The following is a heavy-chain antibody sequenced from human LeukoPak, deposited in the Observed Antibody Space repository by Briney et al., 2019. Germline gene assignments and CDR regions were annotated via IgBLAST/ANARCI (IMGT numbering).Heavy chain of an antibody. D-gene: IGHD3-10*01. CDR1: GFTFSGYW. V-gene: IGHV3-23*01. CDR2: TSGSGGNP. CDR3: AEDTGIILVRGAADY. J-gene: IGHJ4*02. Sequence: PGGSLRLSCAASGFTFSGYWMHWVRQAPGKGLEWVSITSGSGGNPYYADSVKGRFTISRDNSKNTLYLHMNSLRAEDTALYYCAEDTGIILVRGAADYWGQGTLVTVSS.